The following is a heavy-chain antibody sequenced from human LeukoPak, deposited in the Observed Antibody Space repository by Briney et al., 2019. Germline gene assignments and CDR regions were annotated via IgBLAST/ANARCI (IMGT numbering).Heavy chain of an antibody. CDR2: IYTSGST. J-gene: IGHJ4*02. V-gene: IGHV4-4*07. Sequence: PSETLSLTCTVSGGSIGSYYWSWIRQPAGKGLEWIGRIYTSGSTNYNPSLKSRATMSVDTSKNQFSLKLSSVTAADTAVYYCARGGNWNSRGLHRRYFDYWGQGTLVTVSS. CDR3: ARGGNWNSRGLHRRYFDY. D-gene: IGHD1-7*01. CDR1: GGSIGSYY.